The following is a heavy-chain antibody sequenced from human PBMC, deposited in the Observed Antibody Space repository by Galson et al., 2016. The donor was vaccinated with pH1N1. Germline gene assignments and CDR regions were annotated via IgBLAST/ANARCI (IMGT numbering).Heavy chain of an antibody. J-gene: IGHJ4*02. CDR3: ARDLRDSSTGYSFGVFDY. D-gene: IGHD3-9*01. V-gene: IGHV1-2*02. CDR1: GYTFSDYY. CDR2: INPKSGGT. Sequence: SVKVSCKASGYTFSDYYIHWVRRAPGQGFEWMGWINPKSGGTKYAQHLQGRVTMTKDTSINTVYMEVSRLRSDDTAVYFCARDLRDSSTGYSFGVFDYWGQGSLVAVSS.